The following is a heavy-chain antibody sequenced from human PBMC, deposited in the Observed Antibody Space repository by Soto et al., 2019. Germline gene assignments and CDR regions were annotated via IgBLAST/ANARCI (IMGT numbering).Heavy chain of an antibody. D-gene: IGHD2-8*02. J-gene: IGHJ3*02. CDR3: VRPPGRALDI. CDR1: GFTFSASW. Sequence: DVQLVESGGGLVQPGGSLRLSCAASGFTFSASWMTWVRQAPGKGLEWLANINQDGSPKQYVDSVRGRFTISRDNAKNSLSLQMNSLRVEDTAVYYCVRPPGRALDIWGQGTMVTVSS. CDR2: INQDGSPK. V-gene: IGHV3-7*01.